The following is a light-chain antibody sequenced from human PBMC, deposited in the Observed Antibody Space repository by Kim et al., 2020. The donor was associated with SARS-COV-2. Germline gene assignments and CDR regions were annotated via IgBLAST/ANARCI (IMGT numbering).Light chain of an antibody. CDR2: EVT. CDR3: CSYAGFSTYV. J-gene: IGLJ1*01. Sequence: QSVVTQPASVSGSPGQSITISCTGTSSDVGSYDLVSWYQQHPGKAPQLMIYEVTKRPSRVSNRFSGSKSGNTASLTISGLQAEDEADYYCCSYAGFSTYVFGTGTKVTV. V-gene: IGLV2-23*02. CDR1: SSDVGSYDL.